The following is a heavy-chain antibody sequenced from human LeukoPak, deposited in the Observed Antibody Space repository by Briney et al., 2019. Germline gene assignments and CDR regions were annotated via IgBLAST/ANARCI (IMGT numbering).Heavy chain of an antibody. CDR1: GSSISSYY. CDR2: IYTSGST. CDR3: ARGRYVSITIFGVPTRGKFDY. D-gene: IGHD3-3*01. V-gene: IGHV4-4*07. Sequence: TSETLSLTCTVSGSSISSYYWSWIRQPAGKGLEWIGRIYTSGSTNYNPSLKSRVTISVDTSKNQFSLKLSSVTAADTAVYYCARGRYVSITIFGVPTRGKFDYWGQGTLVTVSS. J-gene: IGHJ4*02.